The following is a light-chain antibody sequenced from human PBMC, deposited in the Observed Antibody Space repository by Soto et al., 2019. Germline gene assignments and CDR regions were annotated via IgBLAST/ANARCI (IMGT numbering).Light chain of an antibody. V-gene: IGLV2-14*01. CDR1: SSDVGDYKY. J-gene: IGLJ1*01. CDR3: SSYTSSDTPYV. Sequence: QSALTQPASVSGSPGQSITISCTGTSSDVGDYKYVSWYQQHPAKAPKLIIFVNSNRPSGISNRFSASKSGNTASLTISGLQAEDEADYYCSSYTSSDTPYVFGTGTKVTVL. CDR2: VNS.